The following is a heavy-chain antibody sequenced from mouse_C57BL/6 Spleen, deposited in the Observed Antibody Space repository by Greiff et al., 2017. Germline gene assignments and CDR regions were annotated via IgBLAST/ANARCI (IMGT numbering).Heavy chain of an antibody. CDR1: GYTFTDYE. D-gene: IGHD3-1*01. Sequence: VQRVESGAELVRPGASVTLSCKASGYTFTDYEMHWVKQTPVHGLEWIGAIDPETGGTAYNQKFKGKAILTADKSSSTAYMELRSLTSEDSAVYYCTRSGPSMDYWGQGTSVTVSS. CDR3: TRSGPSMDY. J-gene: IGHJ4*01. V-gene: IGHV1-15*01. CDR2: IDPETGGT.